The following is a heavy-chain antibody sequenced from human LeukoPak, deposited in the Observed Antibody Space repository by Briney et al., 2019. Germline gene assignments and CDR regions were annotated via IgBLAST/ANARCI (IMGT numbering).Heavy chain of an antibody. D-gene: IGHD3-9*01. V-gene: IGHV3-9*01. Sequence: LPGGSLRLSCAASGFNFGGYAMHWVRQPPGKGLEWVSGISWNGDRIGYADSVKGRFTISRDNAKSSLYLQMNSLKAEDTAFNFCAKDGGAGCSDDWCPPDSWGQGTLVTVSS. J-gene: IGHJ4*02. CDR2: ISWNGDRI. CDR1: GFNFGGYA. CDR3: AKDGGAGCSDDWCPPDS.